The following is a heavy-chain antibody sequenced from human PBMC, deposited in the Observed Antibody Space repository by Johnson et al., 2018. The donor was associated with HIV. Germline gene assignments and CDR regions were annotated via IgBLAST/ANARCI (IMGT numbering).Heavy chain of an antibody. CDR1: GFTVSDHY. D-gene: IGHD6-6*01. V-gene: IGHV3-11*04. J-gene: IGHJ3*02. Sequence: QVQLVESGGGLVQPGGSLRLSCAASGFTVSDHYMDWVRQAPGKGLEWISYISSSGSTIYYADSVKGRFAISRDNARNTLYLQMNSLRAEDTAVYYCARESSSSSGAFDIGGQGTKVTVSS. CDR2: ISSSGSTI. CDR3: ARESSSSSGAFDI.